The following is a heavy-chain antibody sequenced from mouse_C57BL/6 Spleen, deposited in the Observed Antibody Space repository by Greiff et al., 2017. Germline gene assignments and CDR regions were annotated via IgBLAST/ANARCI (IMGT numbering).Heavy chain of an antibody. D-gene: IGHD2-4*01. CDR1: GYTFTSYW. CDR3: ESGIYGDNDEGYYFDY. V-gene: IGHV1-55*01. Sequence: QVQLQQPGAELVKPGASVKMSCKASGYTFTSYWITWVKQRPGQGLEWIGDIYPGSGSTNYNEKFKSKATLTVDTSSSTAYMQLSSLTSEDSAVYDCESGIYGDNDEGYYFDYWGQGTTLTVSS. J-gene: IGHJ2*01. CDR2: IYPGSGST.